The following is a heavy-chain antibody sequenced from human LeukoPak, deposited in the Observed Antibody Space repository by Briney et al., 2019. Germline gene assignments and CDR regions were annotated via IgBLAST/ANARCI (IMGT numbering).Heavy chain of an antibody. D-gene: IGHD6-6*01. CDR1: GGSISSGSYY. CDR2: IYYSGST. J-gene: IGHJ4*02. Sequence: SETLSLTCTVSGGSISSGSYYWGWIRQPPGKGLEWIGSIYYSGSTYYNPSLKSRVTISVDTSKNQFSLKLSSVTAADTAVYYCAAEYSSSSAPFDYWGQGTLVTVSS. CDR3: AAEYSSSSAPFDY. V-gene: IGHV4-39*07.